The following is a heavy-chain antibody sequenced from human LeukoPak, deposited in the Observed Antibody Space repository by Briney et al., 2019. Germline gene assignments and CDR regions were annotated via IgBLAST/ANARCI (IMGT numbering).Heavy chain of an antibody. J-gene: IGHJ6*02. D-gene: IGHD3-10*01. Sequence: ASVKVSCKASGYTFTGYYMHWVRQAPGQGLEWMGWINPNSGGTNYAQKFQGRVTMTRDTSISTAYMELSGLRSDDTAVYYCARDGVDGSGSYYNVGFSFYYYYGMDVWGQGTTVTVFS. CDR1: GYTFTGYY. CDR3: ARDGVDGSGSYYNVGFSFYYYYGMDV. V-gene: IGHV1-2*02. CDR2: INPNSGGT.